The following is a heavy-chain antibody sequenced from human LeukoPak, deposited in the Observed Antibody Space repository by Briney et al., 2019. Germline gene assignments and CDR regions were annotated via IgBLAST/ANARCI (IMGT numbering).Heavy chain of an antibody. D-gene: IGHD3-9*01. Sequence: SETLSLTCTVSGGSISSYYWSWIRQPPGKGLEWIGYIYYSGSTNYNPSLKSRVTISVDTSKNQFSLKLSSVTAADTAVYYCARHPEPDCDILTGYPNWFDPWGQGTLVTVSS. CDR3: ARHPEPDCDILTGYPNWFDP. J-gene: IGHJ5*02. V-gene: IGHV4-59*08. CDR2: IYYSGST. CDR1: GGSISSYY.